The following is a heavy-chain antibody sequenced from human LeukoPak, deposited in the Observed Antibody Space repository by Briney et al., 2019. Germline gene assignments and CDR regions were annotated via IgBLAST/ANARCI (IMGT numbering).Heavy chain of an antibody. D-gene: IGHD2-2*01. J-gene: IGHJ4*02. V-gene: IGHV1-69*06. CDR1: GGTFSSYA. Sequence: SVKVSCKASGGTFSSYAISWVRQAPGQGLEWMEGIIPTFGTANYAQKFQGRVTITADKSTSTAYMELSSLRSEDTAVYYCATLGYCSSTSCYPQTNSVDYWGQGTLVTVSS. CDR2: IIPTFGTA. CDR3: ATLGYCSSTSCYPQTNSVDY.